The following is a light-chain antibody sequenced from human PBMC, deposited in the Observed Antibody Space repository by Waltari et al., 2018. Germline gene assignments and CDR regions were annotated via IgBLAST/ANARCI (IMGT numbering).Light chain of an antibody. J-gene: IGLJ3*02. CDR2: NNN. CDR1: SSNTGSKT. V-gene: IGLV1-44*01. CDR3: AVWDDSLNGWM. Sequence: QSVVTQSPSASGPPGQRVTISCSGSSSNTGSKTVNWYQHLPGTAPKLLIHNNNQRPSGVPDRFSGSKSDTSASLAISGLQSEDEAEYYCAVWDDSLNGWMFGGGTKLTVL.